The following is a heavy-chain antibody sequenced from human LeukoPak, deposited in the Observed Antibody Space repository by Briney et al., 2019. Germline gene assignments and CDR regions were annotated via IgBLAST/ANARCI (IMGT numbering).Heavy chain of an antibody. V-gene: IGHV1-2*02. D-gene: IGHD2-8*01. Sequence: ASVKVSCKASGYTFTGYYMHWVRQAPGQGLEWMGWINPNSGGTNYAQKFQGRVTMTTDSSTSTAYIEIRSLRSDDTAVYYCARGRDSAKRGLMYPWFDPWGQGTLVTVSS. CDR3: ARGRDSAKRGLMYPWFDP. J-gene: IGHJ5*02. CDR1: GYTFTGYY. CDR2: INPNSGGT.